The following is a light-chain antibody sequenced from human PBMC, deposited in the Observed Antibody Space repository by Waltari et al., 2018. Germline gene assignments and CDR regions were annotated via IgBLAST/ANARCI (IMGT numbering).Light chain of an antibody. CDR2: DVH. CDR3: ASKTNNAAVL. J-gene: IGLJ3*02. V-gene: IGLV2-14*03. Sequence: QSALTQPASVSGSPGQSITISCTGTSNDVGAYDCVFWYQHHPGKVPQLLIYDVHNRPSGASDRFSGSKSGNTASLTISGLQAGDEADYYCASKTNNAAVLFGGGTKVTVL. CDR1: SNDVGAYDC.